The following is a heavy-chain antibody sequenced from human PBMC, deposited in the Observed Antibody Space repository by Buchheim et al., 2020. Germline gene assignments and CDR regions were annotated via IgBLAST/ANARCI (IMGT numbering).Heavy chain of an antibody. CDR1: GGSISSSSYY. Sequence: QVQLQESGPGLVKPSETLSLTCTVSGGSISSSSYYWGWIRQPPGKGLEWIGSIYYSGSTYYNPSLKSRVTISVDTSKNQFSLKLSSVTAADTAVYYCASSNDYGDYWFDPWGQGTL. V-gene: IGHV4-39*01. CDR3: ASSNDYGDYWFDP. J-gene: IGHJ5*02. D-gene: IGHD4-17*01. CDR2: IYYSGST.